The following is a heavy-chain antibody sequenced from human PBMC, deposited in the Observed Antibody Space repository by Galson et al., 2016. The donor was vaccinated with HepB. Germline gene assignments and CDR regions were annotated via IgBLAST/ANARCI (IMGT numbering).Heavy chain of an antibody. J-gene: IGHJ6*02. CDR2: ISGSGGST. CDR3: AKDRCSSTSCYFDYYYYGMDV. CDR1: GGSISSSSYY. Sequence: ETLSLTCTVSGGSISSSSYYWGWIRQPPGKGLEWVSGISGSGGSTKYADSVKGRFTISRDNSKNTLYLQMNSLRAEDTAVYYCAKDRCSSTSCYFDYYYYGMDVWGQGTTVTVSS. D-gene: IGHD2-2*01. V-gene: IGHV3-23*01.